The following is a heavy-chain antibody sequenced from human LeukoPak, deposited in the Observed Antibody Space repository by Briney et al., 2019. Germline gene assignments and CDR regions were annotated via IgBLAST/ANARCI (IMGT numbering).Heavy chain of an antibody. D-gene: IGHD2-21*01. J-gene: IGHJ4*02. Sequence: PGGSLRLSCAASGFTVSRNYMTWVRQAPGKGLECVSIIYSGGSTYYADSVKGRFTISRDNAKNSLYLQMDNLRAEDSAVYYCARDWGMIAYDYWGQGTQVTVSS. CDR2: IYSGGST. V-gene: IGHV3-53*01. CDR1: GFTVSRNY. CDR3: ARDWGMIAYDY.